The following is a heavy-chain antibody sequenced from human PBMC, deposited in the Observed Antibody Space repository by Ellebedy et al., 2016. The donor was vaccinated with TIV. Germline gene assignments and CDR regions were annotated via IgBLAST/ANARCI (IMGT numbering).Heavy chain of an antibody. CDR3: TRTLTSYHLDY. D-gene: IGHD2-21*02. J-gene: IGHJ4*02. CDR1: GFTFSYYW. Sequence: PGGSLRLSCEASGFTFSYYWMHWVRQAPGKGLVWVSRVNGGGVSTSYSDSVKGRFTISRDNAKKTLYLQMNSLRAEDTAVYYCTRTLTSYHLDYWGQGALVTVSS. V-gene: IGHV3-74*01. CDR2: VNGGGVST.